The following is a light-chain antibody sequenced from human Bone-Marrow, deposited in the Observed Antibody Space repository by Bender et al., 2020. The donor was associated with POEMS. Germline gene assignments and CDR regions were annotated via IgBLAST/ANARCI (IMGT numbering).Light chain of an antibody. CDR1: SSNIGAHA. CDR3: AVWDDSLNGWV. V-gene: IGLV1-44*01. Sequence: QSVLTQPLSASGTPGQRVTISCSGGSSNIGAHAVNWYQNLPGTTPKLLIYSSHRRPSEVPDRFSGSRSGTSASLAISGLQSEDEADSSCAVWDDSLNGWVFGGGTNLSIL. CDR2: SSH. J-gene: IGLJ3*02.